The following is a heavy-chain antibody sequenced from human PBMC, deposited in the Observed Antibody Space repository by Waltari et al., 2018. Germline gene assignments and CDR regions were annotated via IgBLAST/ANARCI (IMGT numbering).Heavy chain of an antibody. CDR3: ARGPAFWSGYYKEAGDAFDI. CDR2: IYYSGST. Sequence: QVQLQESGPGLVKPSQTLSLTCTVSGGSISSGDYYWSWIRQPPGKGLEWIGYIYYSGSTYYNPSLKSLVTISVDTSKNQFSLKLSSVTAADTAVYYCARGPAFWSGYYKEAGDAFDIWGQGTMVTVSS. D-gene: IGHD3-3*01. CDR1: GGSISSGDYY. J-gene: IGHJ3*02. V-gene: IGHV4-30-4*08.